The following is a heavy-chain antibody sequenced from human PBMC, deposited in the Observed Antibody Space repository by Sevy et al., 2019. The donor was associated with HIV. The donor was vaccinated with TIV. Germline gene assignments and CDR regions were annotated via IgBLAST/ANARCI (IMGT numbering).Heavy chain of an antibody. CDR2: IIPRVGQT. CDR3: ASVRPCGGDCYYFDS. V-gene: IGHV1-69*13. D-gene: IGHD2-21*01. J-gene: IGHJ4*02. CDR1: GGSLSNYG. Sequence: ASVKVSCKASGGSLSNYGMNWVRQAPGQGLEWTGGIIPRVGQTNNEQRLQDKVTITADESTSTVYIEVRRLTSEDTGVYYCASVRPCGGDCYYFDSWGQGTLVTVSS.